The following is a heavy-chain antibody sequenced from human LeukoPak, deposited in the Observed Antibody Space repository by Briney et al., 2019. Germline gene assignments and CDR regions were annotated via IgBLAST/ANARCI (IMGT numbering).Heavy chain of an antibody. Sequence: GGSLRLSCAASGFTFSSYGMHWVRQAPGKGLEWVAFIRYDGSNEFYVDSVKGRFTISRDNSKNTLYLQMNSLRPEDTAVYFCARVNTGNWYFDLWGRGTLVTVSS. CDR3: ARVNTGNWYFDL. V-gene: IGHV3-30*02. D-gene: IGHD3-10*01. CDR2: IRYDGSNE. CDR1: GFTFSSYG. J-gene: IGHJ2*01.